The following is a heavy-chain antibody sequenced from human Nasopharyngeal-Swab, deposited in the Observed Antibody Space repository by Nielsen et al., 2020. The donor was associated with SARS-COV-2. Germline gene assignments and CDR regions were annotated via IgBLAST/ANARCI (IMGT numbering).Heavy chain of an antibody. Sequence: GESLKISCAASGFTFSSYSMNWVRQAPGKGLEWVSSISSSSYIYYADSVKGRFTISRDNAKNSLYLQMNSLRAEDTALYHCARSGSGYARGWFDPWGQGTLVTVSS. D-gene: IGHD5-12*01. CDR3: ARSGSGYARGWFDP. J-gene: IGHJ5*02. V-gene: IGHV3-21*04. CDR1: GFTFSSYS. CDR2: ISSSSYI.